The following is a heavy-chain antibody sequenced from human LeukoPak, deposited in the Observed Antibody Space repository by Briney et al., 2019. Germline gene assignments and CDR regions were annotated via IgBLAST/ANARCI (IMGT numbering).Heavy chain of an antibody. CDR2: MRSKANSYAT. CDR1: GFTFSGSA. J-gene: IGHJ1*01. D-gene: IGHD3-22*01. CDR3: TRRTYYYDSSGSPTEYFQH. Sequence: GGSLRLSCAASGFTFSGSAMHWVRQASGKGLEWVGRMRSKANSYATAYAASVKGRFNISRDDSKNTAYLQMNSLKTEDTAVYYCTRRTYYYDSSGSPTEYFQHWGQGTLVTVSS. V-gene: IGHV3-73*01.